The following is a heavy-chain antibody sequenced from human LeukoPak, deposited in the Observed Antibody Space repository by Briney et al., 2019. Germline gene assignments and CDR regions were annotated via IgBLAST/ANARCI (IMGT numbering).Heavy chain of an antibody. CDR3: AKASGEYDLLTGDAFDI. CDR2: ISGSGGST. D-gene: IGHD3-9*01. V-gene: IGHV3-23*01. Sequence: PGGSLRLSCAASGFTFSSYAMSWVRQAPGKGLEWVSVISGSGGSTYYADSVKGRFTISRDNSKNTLYLQMNSLRAEDTAVYYCAKASGEYDLLTGDAFDIWGQGTMVTVSS. CDR1: GFTFSSYA. J-gene: IGHJ3*02.